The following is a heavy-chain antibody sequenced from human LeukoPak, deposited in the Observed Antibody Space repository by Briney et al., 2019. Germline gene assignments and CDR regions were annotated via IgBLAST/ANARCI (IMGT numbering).Heavy chain of an antibody. D-gene: IGHD1-14*01. CDR2: ISSSSSTI. CDR3: ASGIRRIPTSAETDY. CDR1: GFTFSSYS. Sequence: GGSLRLSCAASGFTFSSYSMNWFRQAPGKGLEWVSYISSSSSTIYYADSVKGRFTISRDNAKNSLYLQMNSLRAEDTAVYYCASGIRRIPTSAETDYWGQGTLVTVSS. V-gene: IGHV3-48*01. J-gene: IGHJ4*02.